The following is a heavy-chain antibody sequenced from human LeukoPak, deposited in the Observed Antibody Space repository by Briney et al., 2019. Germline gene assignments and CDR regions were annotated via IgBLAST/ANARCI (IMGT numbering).Heavy chain of an antibody. D-gene: IGHD2-21*02. CDR2: INSDGRST. Sequence: GGSLRLSCAASGFTFSSYWMHWVRHAPGKGLVWVSRINSDGRSTSYADSVKGRFTISRDNAKNTLYLQMNSLRAGDTAVYYCARDENCGGDCYHDWDYWGQGTLVTVSS. V-gene: IGHV3-74*01. J-gene: IGHJ4*02. CDR1: GFTFSSYW. CDR3: ARDENCGGDCYHDWDY.